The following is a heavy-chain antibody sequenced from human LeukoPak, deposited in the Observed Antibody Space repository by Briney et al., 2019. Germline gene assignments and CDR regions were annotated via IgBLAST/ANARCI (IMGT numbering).Heavy chain of an antibody. J-gene: IGHJ4*02. CDR3: ARALRSGWYGYYFDY. Sequence: ASVKVSCKASGYTFTGYYMHWVRQAPGQGLEWMGRINPNSGGTNYAQKFQGRVTMTRDTSISTAYMELSRLRSDDTAVYYCARALRSGWYGYYFDYWGQGTLVTVSS. CDR1: GYTFTGYY. CDR2: INPNSGGT. V-gene: IGHV1-2*06. D-gene: IGHD6-19*01.